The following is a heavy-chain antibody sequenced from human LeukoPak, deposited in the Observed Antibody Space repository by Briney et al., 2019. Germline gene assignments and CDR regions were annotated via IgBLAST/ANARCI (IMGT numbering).Heavy chain of an antibody. Sequence: PGGSLRLSCAASGFTFRNYPMHWVRQAPGKGLEWVAVISYNDGSNKYYADSVKGRFTISRDNSKNTLYLQMTSLRADDTAVYYCARDRVLHYFDYWGQGALVTVSS. CDR1: GFTFRNYP. D-gene: IGHD3-16*01. CDR2: ISYNDGSNK. V-gene: IGHV3-30-3*01. J-gene: IGHJ4*02. CDR3: ARDRVLHYFDY.